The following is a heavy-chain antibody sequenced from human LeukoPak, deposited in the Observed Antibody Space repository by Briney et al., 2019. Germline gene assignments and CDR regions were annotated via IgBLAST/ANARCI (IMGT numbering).Heavy chain of an antibody. CDR3: AKVPTGGQWLALDY. Sequence: GGSLRLSCAAAGFTFSSYAMSWVRQAPGKGLEWVSAISGSGGSTYYADSVKGRFTISRDNSKNTLYLQMNSLRAEDTAVYYCAKVPTGGQWLALDYWGQGTLVTVSS. CDR2: ISGSGGST. D-gene: IGHD6-19*01. J-gene: IGHJ4*02. CDR1: GFTFSSYA. V-gene: IGHV3-23*01.